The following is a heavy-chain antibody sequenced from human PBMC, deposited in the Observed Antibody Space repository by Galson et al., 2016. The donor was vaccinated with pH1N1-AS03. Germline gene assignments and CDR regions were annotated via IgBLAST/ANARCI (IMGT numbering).Heavy chain of an antibody. CDR3: PRHATTCSEVFGVPFYHYYYTDV. J-gene: IGHJ6*03. CDR1: GGSIRSSNYY. CDR2: MYYTGTN. D-gene: IGHD3-3*01. Sequence: SETLSLTCTASGGSIRSSNYYWGWIRQPPGKGLEWIGSMYYTGTNFYNPSLKSRVSMSVDTSKNQFSLSLSSVTAADTAVYYCPRHATTCSEVFGVPFYHYYYTDVWGKGTTVTVSS. V-gene: IGHV4-39*01.